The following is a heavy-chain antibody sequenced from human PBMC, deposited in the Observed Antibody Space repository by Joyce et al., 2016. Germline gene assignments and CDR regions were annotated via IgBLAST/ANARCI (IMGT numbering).Heavy chain of an antibody. J-gene: IGHJ4*02. CDR3: ARDFQYASATDF. Sequence: VKLVQSGAEERKPGASVKISCEASGYSFTDYGIHWVRQAPRQGLEWMGWSSPGRGHTQYSQKFQGRVTLTADTSATTVYIEISRLTIDDTAMYYCARDFQYASATDFWGQGTVVTVSS. CDR2: SSPGRGHT. V-gene: IGHV1-3*05. CDR1: GYSFTDYG. D-gene: IGHD3/OR15-3a*01.